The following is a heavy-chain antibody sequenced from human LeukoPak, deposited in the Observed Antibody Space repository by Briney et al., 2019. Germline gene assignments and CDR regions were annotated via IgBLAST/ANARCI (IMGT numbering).Heavy chain of an antibody. D-gene: IGHD3-10*01. CDR2: INHSGST. Sequence: PSETLSLTCAVYGGSFSGYYWSWIRQPPGKGLEWIGEINHSGSTNYNPSLKSRVTISVDTSKNQFSLKLSSVTAADTAVYYCASLPGNVRGVIRNWFDPWGQGTLVTVSS. CDR1: GGSFSGYY. J-gene: IGHJ5*02. CDR3: ASLPGNVRGVIRNWFDP. V-gene: IGHV4-34*01.